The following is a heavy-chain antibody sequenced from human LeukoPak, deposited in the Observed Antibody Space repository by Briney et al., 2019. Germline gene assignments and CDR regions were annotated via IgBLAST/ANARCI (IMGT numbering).Heavy chain of an antibody. CDR3: ARRGKGGGSFDL. D-gene: IGHD1-14*01. J-gene: IGHJ4*02. V-gene: IGHV5-51*01. Sequence: GESLKISCGTSGYSFTSYWIGWVRQMAGRGLEWVGIIYPGDSDSRYSPSFQGQVSSSVDKSTGTAYLLWSSLKASGTAMYYCARRGKGGGSFDLWGQGTLVTVSS. CDR1: GYSFTSYW. CDR2: IYPGDSDS.